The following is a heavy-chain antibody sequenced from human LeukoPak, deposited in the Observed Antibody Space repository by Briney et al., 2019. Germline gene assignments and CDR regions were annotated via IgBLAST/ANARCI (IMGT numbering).Heavy chain of an antibody. J-gene: IGHJ4*02. V-gene: IGHV4-34*01. CDR2: IDHSGST. D-gene: IGHD3-16*01. CDR3: ASDLGEWSPRGY. Sequence: SETLSLTCAVYGEAFTGYFWSWVRQPPGKGLEWIGEIDHSGSTNYNPSLKSRVTMSVDTSKNQFSLKLTSVTAADTAVYYCASDLGEWSPRGYWGQGTLVTVSS. CDR1: GEAFTGYF.